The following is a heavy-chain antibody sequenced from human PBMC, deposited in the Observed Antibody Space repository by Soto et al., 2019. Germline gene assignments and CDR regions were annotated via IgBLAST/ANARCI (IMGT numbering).Heavy chain of an antibody. Sequence: QVKLVQSGAEVRKPGASVKVSCEASGYTFPSYDIYWVRQATGQGLEWMGWMNPNTGNSGYAQKFQGRGTMTSHTSISTAHMELSSLRSDDTAVYYCARRAETNGWNGFGADKYYFDFWGQGTLVTVSS. D-gene: IGHD1-1*01. CDR2: MNPNTGNS. J-gene: IGHJ4*02. CDR1: GYTFPSYD. CDR3: ARRAETNGWNGFGADKYYFDF. V-gene: IGHV1-8*01.